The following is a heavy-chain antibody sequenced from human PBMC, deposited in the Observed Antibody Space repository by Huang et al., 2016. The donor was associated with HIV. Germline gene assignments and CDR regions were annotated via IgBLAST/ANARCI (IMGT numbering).Heavy chain of an antibody. J-gene: IGHJ4*02. V-gene: IGHV3-30*02. Sequence: QVQLVESGGGVVQPGGSLRLSCTAVGFTFGSFGMHWGRQAPGKGMEWVAFVRYDGNNYYDADSVRGRFTISRDNSKDTLYLQMNRLRPDDSAVYYCAKDLTYTFGRHFDYWGRGTLVTVSS. CDR1: GFTFGSFG. CDR3: AKDLTYTFGRHFDY. D-gene: IGHD3-3*01. CDR2: VRYDGNNY.